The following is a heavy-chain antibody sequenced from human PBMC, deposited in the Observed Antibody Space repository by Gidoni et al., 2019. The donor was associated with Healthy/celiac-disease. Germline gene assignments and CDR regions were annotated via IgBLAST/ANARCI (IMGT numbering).Heavy chain of an antibody. Sequence: EVQLLESGGGLVQPGGSLRLYCAASGFTFSSYAMSWVRQAPGKGLEWVSAISGIVCSTYSADSVQGRFTISRDNSKNTLYLQMNSLRAEDTAVYYCAKDLVAVACPFDYWGQGTLVTVSS. V-gene: IGHV3-23*01. CDR2: ISGIVCST. CDR1: GFTFSSYA. J-gene: IGHJ4*02. CDR3: AKDLVAVACPFDY. D-gene: IGHD6-19*01.